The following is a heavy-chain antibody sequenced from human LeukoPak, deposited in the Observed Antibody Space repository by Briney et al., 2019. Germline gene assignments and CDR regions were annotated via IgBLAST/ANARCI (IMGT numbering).Heavy chain of an antibody. Sequence: SVKVSCKASGATFSIYAISWVRQAPGQGLEWMGRIIPIVGIANYAQKFQGRVTITADKSTSTAYMEPSSLRSEDTAVYYCARGDGYNLYYYYGMDVWGQGTTVTVSS. J-gene: IGHJ6*02. D-gene: IGHD5-24*01. CDR2: IIPIVGIA. CDR1: GATFSIYA. CDR3: ARGDGYNLYYYYGMDV. V-gene: IGHV1-69*04.